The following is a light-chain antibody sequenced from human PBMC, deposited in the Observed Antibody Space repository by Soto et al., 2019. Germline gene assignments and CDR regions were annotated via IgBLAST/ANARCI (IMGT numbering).Light chain of an antibody. Sequence: EIVLTPSPATLSLSPGERATLSCRASQSVSSYLAWYQQKPGQAPRLLIYDASNRATGIPARFSGSGSGTDFTLSISRLEPADFAVYYCQHYDNSLLTFGPGTRGIS. CDR3: QHYDNSLLT. CDR1: QSVSSY. V-gene: IGKV3-11*01. CDR2: DAS. J-gene: IGKJ3*01.